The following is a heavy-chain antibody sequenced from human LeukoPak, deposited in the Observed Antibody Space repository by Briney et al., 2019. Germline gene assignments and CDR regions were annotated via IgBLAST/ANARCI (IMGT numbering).Heavy chain of an antibody. V-gene: IGHV3-7*01. D-gene: IGHD1-26*01. CDR2: IKQDGSEK. Sequence: GESLKISCAASGFTFSSYWMSWVRQAPGKGREWVANIKQDGSEKYYVDSVKGRFTISRDNAKNSLYLQMNSLRAEDTAVYYCARASSGSYGRYYYYYMDVWGKGTTVTVSS. CDR3: ARASSGSYGRYYYYYMDV. CDR1: GFTFSSYW. J-gene: IGHJ6*03.